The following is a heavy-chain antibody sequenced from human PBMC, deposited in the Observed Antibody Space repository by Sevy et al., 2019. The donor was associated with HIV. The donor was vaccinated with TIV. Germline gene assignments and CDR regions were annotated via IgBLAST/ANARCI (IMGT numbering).Heavy chain of an antibody. Sequence: GGSLRLSCAASGFTFSSYWMSWVRQAPGKGLEWVANIKQDGSEKYYVHSVKGRFTISRDNAKNSLYLQMNSLRAEDTAVYYCARELERLHYYYYYGMDVWGQGTTVTVSS. CDR2: IKQDGSEK. D-gene: IGHD1-1*01. V-gene: IGHV3-7*01. J-gene: IGHJ6*02. CDR1: GFTFSSYW. CDR3: ARELERLHYYYYYGMDV.